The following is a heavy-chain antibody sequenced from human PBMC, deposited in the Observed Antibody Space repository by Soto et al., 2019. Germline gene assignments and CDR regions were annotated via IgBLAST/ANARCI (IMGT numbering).Heavy chain of an antibody. CDR3: ARDLLIFGVVPKGAFDI. Sequence: GGSLRLSCAASGFTFGSYGMSWVRQAPGKGLEWVAVIRYDGSNKYYADSVKGRFTISRDNSKNTLYLQMNSLRAEDTAVYYCARDLLIFGVVPKGAFDIWGQGTMVTVSS. D-gene: IGHD3-3*01. CDR1: GFTFGSYG. CDR2: IRYDGSNK. V-gene: IGHV3-33*01. J-gene: IGHJ3*02.